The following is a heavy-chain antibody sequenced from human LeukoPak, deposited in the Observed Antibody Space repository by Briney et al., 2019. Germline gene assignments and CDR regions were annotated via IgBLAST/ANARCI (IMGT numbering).Heavy chain of an antibody. CDR2: IYYSGST. CDR3: ARHDGYNYNFDY. D-gene: IGHD5-24*01. J-gene: IGHJ4*02. Sequence: PSGTLSLTCTVSGGSISSSSYYWGWIRQPPGKGLEWIGSIYYSGSTYYNPSLKSRVTISVDTSKNQFSLKLSSVTAADTAVYYCARHDGYNYNFDYWGQGTLVTVSS. V-gene: IGHV4-39*01. CDR1: GGSISSSSYY.